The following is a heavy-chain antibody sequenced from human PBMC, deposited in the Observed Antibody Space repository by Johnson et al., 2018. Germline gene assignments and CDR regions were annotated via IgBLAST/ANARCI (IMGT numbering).Heavy chain of an antibody. CDR3: ARAMGDIGLMVHATDYYYYGMDV. CDR1: GFTFSSYS. Sequence: EVQLVESGGGLVQPGGSLRLSCAASGFTFSSYSMNWVRQAPGKGLEWVSYISSSSSTIYYADSVKGRFTISRDNAKNSLYLQMNSLRAEDTAVYYCARAMGDIGLMVHATDYYYYGMDVWGQGTTVTVS. J-gene: IGHJ6*02. CDR2: ISSSSSTI. D-gene: IGHD2-8*01. V-gene: IGHV3-48*04.